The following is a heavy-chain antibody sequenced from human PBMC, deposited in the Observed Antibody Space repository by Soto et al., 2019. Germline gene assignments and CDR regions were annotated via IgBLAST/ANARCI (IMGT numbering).Heavy chain of an antibody. D-gene: IGHD1-26*01. Sequence: EVQLVESGGGLVKPGGSLRLSCAASSFIFRDASMNWVRQAPGKGLEWVGRARSKSDGGTADYAAPVKGRFTISRDDSKNSLYLQMNSLKTEDTGVYYCTTSHVVGEDYWGQGTLVTVSS. CDR3: TTSHVVGEDY. CDR1: SFIFRDAS. CDR2: ARSKSDGGTA. J-gene: IGHJ4*02. V-gene: IGHV3-15*07.